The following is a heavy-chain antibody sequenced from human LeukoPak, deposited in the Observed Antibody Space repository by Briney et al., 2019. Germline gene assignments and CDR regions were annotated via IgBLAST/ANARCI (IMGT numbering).Heavy chain of an antibody. CDR3: ARQGSRSWYKAFDI. V-gene: IGHV4-61*02. CDR2: IYTSGST. Sequence: SETLSLTCTVSGGSISSGSYYWSCIRQPPGKGLEWVGRIYTSGSTNYNLSLKTRVTISVDTSKNQYSLKLSSVTAADTAVYYCARQGSRSWYKAFDIWGQGTMVTVSS. J-gene: IGHJ3*02. CDR1: GGSISSGSYY. D-gene: IGHD6-13*01.